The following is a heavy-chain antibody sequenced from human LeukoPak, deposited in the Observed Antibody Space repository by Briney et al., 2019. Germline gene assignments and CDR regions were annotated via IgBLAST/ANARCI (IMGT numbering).Heavy chain of an antibody. J-gene: IGHJ4*02. Sequence: ASVKVSCKASGYTFTSYGISWARQAPGQGLEWMGWISAYNGNTNYAQKLQGRVTMTTDTSTSTAYMELRSLRSDDTAVYYCARGGYYYDSSGFPEDYWGQGTLVTVSS. CDR1: GYTFTSYG. D-gene: IGHD3-22*01. CDR3: ARGGYYYDSSGFPEDY. V-gene: IGHV1-18*01. CDR2: ISAYNGNT.